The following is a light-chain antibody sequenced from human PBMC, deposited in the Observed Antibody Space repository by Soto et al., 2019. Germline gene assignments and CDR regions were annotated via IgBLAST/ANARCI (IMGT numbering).Light chain of an antibody. CDR1: QTISHTH. CDR2: GAS. CDR3: QQCGSSPPWT. J-gene: IGKJ1*01. Sequence: EIVLTQSPGTLSLSPGERATLSCRASQTISHTHLAWYQQRPGQAPRLLISGASSRATGIPDRFSGSGSGTDFTLTISRLEPEDFGVYYCQQCGSSPPWTFGQGTKVDIK. V-gene: IGKV3-20*01.